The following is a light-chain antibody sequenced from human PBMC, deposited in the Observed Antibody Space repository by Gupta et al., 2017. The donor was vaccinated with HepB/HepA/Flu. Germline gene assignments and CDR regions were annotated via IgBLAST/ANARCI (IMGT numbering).Light chain of an antibody. CDR2: EVY. J-gene: IGLJ3*02. CDR1: SSDVGGYKY. CDR3: DSHASSASGL. V-gene: IGLV2-8*01. Sequence: QSALTQPPSASGSPGQSVTISCTGTSSDVGGYKYVSWFQHHPGRAPKLVICEVYNRPSGVPARFSGSKSGNTASLTVSGLQPEDEADYYCDSHASSASGLFGGGTKMTVL.